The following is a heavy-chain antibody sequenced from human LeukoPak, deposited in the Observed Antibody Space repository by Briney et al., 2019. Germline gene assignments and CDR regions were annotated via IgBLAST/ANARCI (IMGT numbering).Heavy chain of an antibody. CDR1: GGSFSGYY. Sequence: LSLTCAVYGGSFSGYYWSWVRQAPGKGLEWVGRTRNKANSYTTEYAASVKGRFTISRDASKNTLYLQMNSLTAEDTAVYYCSRALYYSSSTYCNDYWGQGTLVTVSS. D-gene: IGHD2-2*01. V-gene: IGHV3-72*01. J-gene: IGHJ4*02. CDR2: TRNKANSYTT. CDR3: SRALYYSSSTYCNDY.